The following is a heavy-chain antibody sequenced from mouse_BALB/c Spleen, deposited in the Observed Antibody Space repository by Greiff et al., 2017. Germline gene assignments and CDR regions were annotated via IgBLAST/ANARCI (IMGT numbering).Heavy chain of an antibody. D-gene: IGHD1-1*01. CDR3: ARWGVVAEGFDY. J-gene: IGHJ2*01. CDR1: GYTFTSYW. CDR2: IDPSDSYT. V-gene: IGHV1-69*02. Sequence: QVQLQQPGAELVKPGASVKLSCKASGYTFTSYWMHWVKQRPGQGLEWIGEIDPSDSYTNYNQKFKGKATLTVDKSSSTAYMQLSSLTSEDSAVYYCARWGVVAEGFDYWGQGTTLTVSS.